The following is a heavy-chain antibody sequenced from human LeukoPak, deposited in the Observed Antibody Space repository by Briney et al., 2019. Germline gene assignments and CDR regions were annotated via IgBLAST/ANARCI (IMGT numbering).Heavy chain of an antibody. J-gene: IGHJ4*02. CDR1: GGSISSYY. CDR3: AREIPFWSGSYDY. V-gene: IGHV4-59*01. D-gene: IGHD3-3*01. CDR2: IYYSGST. Sequence: KTSETLSLTCTVSGGSISSYYWSWIRQPPGKGLEWIGDIYYSGSTNYNPSLKSRVTISVDTSKNQFSLKLSSVTAADTAVYYCAREIPFWSGSYDYWGQGTLVTVSS.